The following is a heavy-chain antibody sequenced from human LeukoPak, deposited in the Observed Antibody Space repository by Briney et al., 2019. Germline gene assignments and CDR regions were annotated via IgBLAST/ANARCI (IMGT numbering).Heavy chain of an antibody. V-gene: IGHV4-61*02. CDR3: ARSRGYFDY. Sequence: SQTLSLTCTVSGGSISSGTYYWNWIRQPAGKGLEWIGRIYTSGSTNYNPSLKSRVTISVDTSKNQFSLKLSSVTAADTALYYCARSRGYFDYWGQGTLVTVSS. J-gene: IGHJ4*02. CDR2: IYTSGST. CDR1: GGSISSGTYY. D-gene: IGHD6-13*01.